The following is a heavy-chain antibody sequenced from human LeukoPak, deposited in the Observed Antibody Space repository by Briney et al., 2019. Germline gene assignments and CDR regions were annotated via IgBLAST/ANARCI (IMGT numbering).Heavy chain of an antibody. CDR3: ARDADKYYYDSSGYYPIDY. CDR1: GFMFSSNW. Sequence: GGSLRLSCAASGFMFSSNWMSWVRLAPGKGLEWVSSISSSSSYIYYADSVKGRFTISRDNAKNSLYLQMNSLRAEDTAVYYCARDADKYYYDSSGYYPIDYWGQGTLVTVSS. D-gene: IGHD3-22*01. V-gene: IGHV3-21*01. CDR2: ISSSSSYI. J-gene: IGHJ4*02.